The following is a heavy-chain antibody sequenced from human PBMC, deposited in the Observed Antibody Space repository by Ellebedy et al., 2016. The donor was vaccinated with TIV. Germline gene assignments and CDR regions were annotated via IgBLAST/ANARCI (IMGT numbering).Heavy chain of an antibody. CDR2: IDPSDSYT. J-gene: IGHJ4*02. Sequence: GESLKISCKGSGYSFTSYWISWVRQMPGKGLEWMGRIDPSDSYTNYSPSFQGHVTISADKSISTAYLQWSSLKASDTAMYYCARRGNGEDYYGSGIDYWGQGTLVTVSS. V-gene: IGHV5-10-1*01. CDR3: ARRGNGEDYYGSGIDY. CDR1: GYSFTSYW. D-gene: IGHD3-10*01.